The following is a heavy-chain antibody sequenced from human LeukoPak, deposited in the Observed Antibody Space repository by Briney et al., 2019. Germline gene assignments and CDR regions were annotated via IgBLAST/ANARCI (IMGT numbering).Heavy chain of an antibody. Sequence: PGGSLRLSCAASGFTFSDYYMSWIRQAPGKGLEWVSYISSSGSTIYYADSVKGRFTISRDNSKNTLYLQMNSLRAEDTAVYYCAKMYSSGWYARYYYYYYMDVWGKGTTVTISS. CDR3: AKMYSSGWYARYYYYYYMDV. CDR1: GFTFSDYY. D-gene: IGHD6-19*01. J-gene: IGHJ6*03. V-gene: IGHV3-11*04. CDR2: ISSSGSTI.